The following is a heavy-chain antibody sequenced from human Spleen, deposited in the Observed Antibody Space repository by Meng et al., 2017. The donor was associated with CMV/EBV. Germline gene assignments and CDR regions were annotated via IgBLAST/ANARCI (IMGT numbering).Heavy chain of an antibody. CDR1: YTFNSYG. V-gene: IGHV1-18*01. D-gene: IGHD3-3*01. Sequence: YTFNSYGISWVRQAPGQGLEWMGWISAYNGNTNYAQKLQGRVTMTTDTSTSTAHMELRSLRSDDTAVYYCARDSGSYFWSGYYKSDYWGQGTLVTVSS. J-gene: IGHJ4*02. CDR2: ISAYNGNT. CDR3: ARDSGSYFWSGYYKSDY.